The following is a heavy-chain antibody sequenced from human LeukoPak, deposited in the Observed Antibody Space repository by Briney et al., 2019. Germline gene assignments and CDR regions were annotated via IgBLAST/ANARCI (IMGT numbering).Heavy chain of an antibody. CDR1: GGSISSYY. CDR3: ARGAGAGYNLQPFDY. CDR2: IYYSGST. J-gene: IGHJ4*02. D-gene: IGHD5-24*01. V-gene: IGHV4-59*08. Sequence: SETLSLTCTVSGGSISSYYWSWIRQPPGKGLEWIGYIYYSGSTKYNPSLKSQVSISVDTSKNQFSLKLSSATAADTAVYYCARGAGAGYNLQPFDYWGQGTLVTVSS.